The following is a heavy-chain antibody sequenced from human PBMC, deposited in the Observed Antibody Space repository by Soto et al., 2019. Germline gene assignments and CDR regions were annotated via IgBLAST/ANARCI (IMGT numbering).Heavy chain of an antibody. CDR1: GDSVSSNSAA. Sequence: SQTLSLTCAISGDSVSSNSAAWNWIRQSPSRGLEWLGRTYYRSKWYNDYAVSVKSRITINPDTSKNQFSLQLNSVTPEDTAVYYCARDRPARGYSGYDSFLFDYWGQGTLVTVSS. CDR2: TYYRSKWYN. V-gene: IGHV6-1*01. CDR3: ARDRPARGYSGYDSFLFDY. J-gene: IGHJ4*02. D-gene: IGHD5-12*01.